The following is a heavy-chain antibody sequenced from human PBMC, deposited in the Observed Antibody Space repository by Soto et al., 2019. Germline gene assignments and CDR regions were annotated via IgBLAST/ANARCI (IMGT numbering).Heavy chain of an antibody. CDR3: ARCKEDYGDYGEYYYGMDV. J-gene: IGHJ6*02. Sequence: SETLSLTCTVSGGSISSYYWSWIRQPPGKGLEWIGYIYYSGSTNYNPSLKSRVTISVDTSKNQFSLKLSSVTAADTAVYYCARCKEDYGDYGEYYYGMDVWGQGTTVTVSS. CDR2: IYYSGST. V-gene: IGHV4-59*01. CDR1: GGSISSYY. D-gene: IGHD4-17*01.